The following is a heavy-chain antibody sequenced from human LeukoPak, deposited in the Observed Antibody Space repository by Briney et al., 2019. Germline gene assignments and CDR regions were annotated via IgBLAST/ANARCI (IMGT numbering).Heavy chain of an antibody. CDR2: ISSNGGST. CDR3: AKSDGSGSYYRSLTYFDY. CDR1: GFTFSSYA. D-gene: IGHD3-10*01. Sequence: GGSLRLSCAASGFTFSSYAMHWVRQAPGKGLEYVSAISSNGGSTYYANSVKGRFTISRDNSKNTLYLQMNSLRAEDTAVYYCAKSDGSGSYYRSLTYFDYWGQGTLVTVSS. V-gene: IGHV3-64*01. J-gene: IGHJ4*02.